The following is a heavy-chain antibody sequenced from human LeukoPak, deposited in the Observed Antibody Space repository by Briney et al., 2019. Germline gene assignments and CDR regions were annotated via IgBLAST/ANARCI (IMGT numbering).Heavy chain of an antibody. CDR2: IRSKAYGGTT. Sequence: GGSLRLSCTASGFTFGDYAMSWFRQAPGKGLEWVGFIRSKAYGGTTEYAASVKGRFTISRDDSKSIAYLQMNSLKTEDTAVYYCTRKKWLRFGWAYDYWGQGTLVTVSS. CDR3: TRKKWLRFGWAYDY. J-gene: IGHJ4*02. CDR1: GFTFGDYA. D-gene: IGHD5-12*01. V-gene: IGHV3-49*03.